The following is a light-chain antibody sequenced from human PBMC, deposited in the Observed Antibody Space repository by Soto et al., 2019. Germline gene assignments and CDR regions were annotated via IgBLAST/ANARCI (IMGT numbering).Light chain of an antibody. V-gene: IGKV1-33*01. CDR3: QQYDNLPWT. Sequence: DIQMTQSPSSLSASGGDRATITCQASQNINNYLNWYQQKPGRAPKLLIYDASNLEAGVPSRFRGSGSGTDFTFTISSLQPEDIATYYCQQYDNLPWTFGQGTKVDIK. CDR1: QNINNY. J-gene: IGKJ1*01. CDR2: DAS.